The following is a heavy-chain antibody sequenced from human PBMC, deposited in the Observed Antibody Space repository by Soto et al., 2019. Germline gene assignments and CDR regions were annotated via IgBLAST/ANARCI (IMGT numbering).Heavy chain of an antibody. V-gene: IGHV4-39*01. CDR1: GGSVSSSSYY. CDR3: ARQGRNAFDI. CDR2: IYYSGST. J-gene: IGHJ3*02. Sequence: PSETLSLTCTVSGGSVSSSSYYWGWIRQPPGKGLEWIGSIYYSGSTYYNPSPKSRVTISVDTSKNQFSLKLSSVTAADTAVYYCARQGRNAFDIWGQGTMVTVSS.